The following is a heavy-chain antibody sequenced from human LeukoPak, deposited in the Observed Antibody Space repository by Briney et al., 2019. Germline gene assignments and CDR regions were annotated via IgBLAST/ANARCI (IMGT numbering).Heavy chain of an antibody. CDR2: IKQDGSEK. CDR1: GFTFSNHG. V-gene: IGHV3-7*01. CDR3: ARDAGGPFDY. D-gene: IGHD2-15*01. Sequence: GGTLRLSCAASGFTFSNHGINWVRQAPGKGLEWVANIKQDGSEKYYVDSVKGRFTISRDNAKNSLYLQMNSLRAEDTAVYYCARDAGGPFDYWGQGTLVTVSS. J-gene: IGHJ4*02.